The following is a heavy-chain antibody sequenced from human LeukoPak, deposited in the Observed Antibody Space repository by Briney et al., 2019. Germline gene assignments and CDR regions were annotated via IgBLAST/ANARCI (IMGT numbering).Heavy chain of an antibody. V-gene: IGHV1-18*01. D-gene: IGHD3-10*01. Sequence: ASVKVSCKASGYTFTSSGISWVRQAPGQGLEWMGWISAYNGNTNYAQKFQGRVTMTRDTSISTAYMELSRLRSDDTAVYYCARDFIGIRITMVRGGGGDYWGQGTLVTVSS. J-gene: IGHJ4*02. CDR1: GYTFTSSG. CDR3: ARDFIGIRITMVRGGGGDY. CDR2: ISAYNGNT.